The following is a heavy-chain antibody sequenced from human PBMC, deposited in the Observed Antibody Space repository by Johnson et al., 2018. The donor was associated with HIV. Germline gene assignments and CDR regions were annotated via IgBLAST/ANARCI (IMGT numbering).Heavy chain of an antibody. D-gene: IGHD2-15*01. J-gene: IGHJ3*02. CDR3: AIAGQIVAATSAFDI. CDR2: ISHDGSNK. CDR1: GFTFSNFG. V-gene: IGHV3-30*03. Sequence: QVQVVESGGGVVQPGRSLRLSCATSGFTFSNFGMHWVRQAPGKGLEWVAVISHDGSNKYYADSVKGRFTISRDKSKNTLSLQMNSLRAKDTAVYYCAIAGQIVAATSAFDIWGQGTMVTVSS.